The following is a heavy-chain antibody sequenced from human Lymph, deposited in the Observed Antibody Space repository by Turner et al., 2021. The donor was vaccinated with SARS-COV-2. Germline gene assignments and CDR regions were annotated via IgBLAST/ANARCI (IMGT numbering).Heavy chain of an antibody. CDR3: ARAWGRYSYGFDY. CDR1: GFTVSSSY. J-gene: IGHJ4*02. CDR2: IYSGGST. Sequence: EVQLVESGGGFVQPGGSLRLSCAASGFTVSSSYMSWVRQAPGKGLEWVSVIYSGGSTYCADSVKGRFTISRDNSKNTLYLQMNSLRAEDTAVYYCARAWGRYSYGFDYWGQGTLVTVSS. D-gene: IGHD5-18*01. V-gene: IGHV3-66*01.